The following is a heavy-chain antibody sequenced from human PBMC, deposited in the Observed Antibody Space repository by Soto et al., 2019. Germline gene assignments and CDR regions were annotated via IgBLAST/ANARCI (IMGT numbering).Heavy chain of an antibody. CDR3: ASGVSGVHDY. CDR1: GGSFSGYY. J-gene: IGHJ4*02. D-gene: IGHD1-26*01. V-gene: IGHV4-34*01. Sequence: PSETLSLTCAVYGGSFSGYYWSWIRQPPGKGLEWIGEINHSGSTNYNPSLKSRVTISVDTSKNQFSLKLSSVTAADTAVYYCASGVSGVHDYWGQGTLVTVSS. CDR2: INHSGST.